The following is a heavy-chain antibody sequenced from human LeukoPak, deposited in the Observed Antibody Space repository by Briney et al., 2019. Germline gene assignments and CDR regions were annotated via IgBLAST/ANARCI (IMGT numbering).Heavy chain of an antibody. D-gene: IGHD5-12*01. CDR2: ISSSSSHI. CDR1: GFTFSSYS. V-gene: IGHV3-21*01. J-gene: IGHJ4*02. Sequence: GGSLRLSCAASGFTFSSYSMNWVRQAPGKGLEWVSSISSSSSHIYYADSVKGRFTISRDNAKNSLYLQMNSLRAEDTAVYYCARGQYSGYDSPWGVYYFDYWGQGTLVTVSS. CDR3: ARGQYSGYDSPWGVYYFDY.